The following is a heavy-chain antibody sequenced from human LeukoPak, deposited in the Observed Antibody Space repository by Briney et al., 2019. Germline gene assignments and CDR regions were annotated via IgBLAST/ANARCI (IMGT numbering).Heavy chain of an antibody. CDR1: GGTFSSYA. J-gene: IGHJ4*02. V-gene: IGHV1-69*13. CDR3: ARMPYDSSGYGPLDY. Sequence: ASVTVSCTASGGTFSSYAISWVRQAPGQGLEWMGGIIPIFGTANYAQKFQGRVTITADESTSTAYMELSSLRSEDTAVYYCARMPYDSSGYGPLDYWGQGTLVTVSS. D-gene: IGHD3-22*01. CDR2: IIPIFGTA.